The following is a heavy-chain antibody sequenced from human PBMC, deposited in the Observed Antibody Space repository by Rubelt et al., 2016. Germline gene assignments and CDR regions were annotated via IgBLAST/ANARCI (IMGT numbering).Heavy chain of an antibody. CDR1: GFTFTSSA. CDR2: IVVGSGNT. CDR3: AADSGYGPSMDV. Sequence: QMQLVQSGPEVKKPGTSVKVSCKASGFTFTSSAVQWVRQARGQRLEWIGRIVVGSGNTNYEQKFQEGVTITRERSTSTAYMELSSLRSEDTAVYYCAADSGYGPSMDVWGQGTTVTVSS. V-gene: IGHV1-58*01. J-gene: IGHJ6*02. D-gene: IGHD5-12*01.